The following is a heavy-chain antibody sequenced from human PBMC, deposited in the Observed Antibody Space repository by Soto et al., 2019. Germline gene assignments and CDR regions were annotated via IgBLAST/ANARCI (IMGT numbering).Heavy chain of an antibody. CDR2: IIPIFGTA. CDR1: GGTFSSYA. V-gene: IGHV1-69*13. J-gene: IGHJ5*02. CDR3: ARNQAVARPNWFDP. D-gene: IGHD6-19*01. Sequence: SVKVSCKASGGTFSSYAISWVRQAPGQGLEWMGGIIPIFGTANYAQKFQGRVTITADESTSTAYMELSSLRSEDTAVYYCARNQAVARPNWFDPWGQGTLVTVSS.